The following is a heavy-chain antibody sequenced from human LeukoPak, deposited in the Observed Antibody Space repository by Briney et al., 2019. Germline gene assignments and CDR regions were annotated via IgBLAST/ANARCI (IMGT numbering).Heavy chain of an antibody. CDR1: GFTFSSYG. D-gene: IGHD6-13*01. CDR2: IRYDGSDK. CDR3: ARTGKYSSSWVSPFDY. J-gene: IGHJ4*02. V-gene: IGHV3-30*02. Sequence: GGSLRLSCAASGFTFSSYGMHWVRQAPGKGLEWVAFIRYDGSDKYYADSVRGRFTLSRDNSKNTLYLQMNSLRAEDTAVYYCARTGKYSSSWVSPFDYWGQGTLVTVSS.